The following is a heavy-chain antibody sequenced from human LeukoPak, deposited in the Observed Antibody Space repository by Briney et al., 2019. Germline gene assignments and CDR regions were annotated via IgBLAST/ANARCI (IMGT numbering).Heavy chain of an antibody. CDR1: GFTLSSCD. D-gene: IGHD1-1*01. J-gene: IGHJ4*02. CDR2: IRAGGNSI. Sequence: GESLRLSCAVYGFTLSSCDMSWVRQAPGKGLEWVSAIRAGGNSIYYADSVKGRFTISRDDSKSTQYLQMNSLRAEDTAVYYCAKGNLGLLDYWGQGSLVTVSS. CDR3: AKGNLGLLDY. V-gene: IGHV3-23*01.